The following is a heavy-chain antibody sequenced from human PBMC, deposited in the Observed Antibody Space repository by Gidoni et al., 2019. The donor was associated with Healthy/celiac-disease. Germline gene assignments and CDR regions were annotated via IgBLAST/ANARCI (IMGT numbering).Heavy chain of an antibody. D-gene: IGHD5-12*01. V-gene: IGHV3-23*01. CDR1: GFPFSSYA. Sequence: EVQLLESGGGLVQPGGSLRLSFAASGFPFSSYAMSWVRQAPGKGLEWVSAISGSGGSTYYADAVKGRFTISRDNSKNTLYLQMNSLRAEDTAVYYCAKGRGYSGYGEFDYWGQGTLVTVSS. J-gene: IGHJ4*02. CDR3: AKGRGYSGYGEFDY. CDR2: ISGSGGST.